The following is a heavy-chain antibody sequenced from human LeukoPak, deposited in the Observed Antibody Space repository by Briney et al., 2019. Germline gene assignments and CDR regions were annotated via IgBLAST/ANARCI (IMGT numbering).Heavy chain of an antibody. D-gene: IGHD1-26*01. Sequence: ASVKVSCKASGYTFSSYDINWVRQAAGQGLEWMGWMNPNSGETGYARNFQGRLTVTRNTSISTAYMELSCLRSEDTAVYYCARGKPIVGTNSYYYYMDVWGKGTTVTVSS. CDR3: ARGKPIVGTNSYYYYMDV. CDR1: GYTFSSYD. J-gene: IGHJ6*03. V-gene: IGHV1-8*01. CDR2: MNPNSGET.